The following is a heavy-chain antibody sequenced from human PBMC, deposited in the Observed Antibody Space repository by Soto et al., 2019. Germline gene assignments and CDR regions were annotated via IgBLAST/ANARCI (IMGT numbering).Heavy chain of an antibody. V-gene: IGHV4-34*01. D-gene: IGHD2-21*02. CDR2: INHSGST. CDR3: ARATYCGGDCQSPFDY. J-gene: IGHJ4*02. Sequence: ETLSLTCAVYGGSXSGYYWSWIRQPPGKGLEWIGEINHSGSTNYNPSLKSRVTISVDTSKNQFSLKLSSATAADTAVYYCARATYCGGDCQSPFDYWGQGTLVTVSS. CDR1: GGSXSGYY.